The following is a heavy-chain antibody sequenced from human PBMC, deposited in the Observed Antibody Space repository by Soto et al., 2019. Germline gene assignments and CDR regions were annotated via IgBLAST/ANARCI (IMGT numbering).Heavy chain of an antibody. D-gene: IGHD1-7*01. Sequence: EVQLLESGGGLVQPGGSLRLSCAASGFTFSSYGMTWVRQAPGKGLEWVSFSSATGAGTYYADSVKGRFTISRDNSNNTRLRQMTCLRADDTAVYYCAKDRRAGGNYGFYSDFWGQGALVIVSS. CDR1: GFTFSSYG. CDR3: AKDRRAGGNYGFYSDF. V-gene: IGHV3-23*01. CDR2: SSATGAGT. J-gene: IGHJ4*02.